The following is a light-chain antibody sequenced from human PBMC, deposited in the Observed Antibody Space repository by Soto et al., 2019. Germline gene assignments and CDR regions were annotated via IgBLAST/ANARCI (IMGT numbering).Light chain of an antibody. CDR2: GAV. CDR1: QTINNY. CDR3: QQRSNWPRT. V-gene: IGKV1-39*01. Sequence: DILMTQSPSSLSSSIGDRVTITFLASQTINNYLNWYQQEPGRAPKLLIYGAVTLHSGVPARFSGSGSGTDFTLTISSLEPEDFAVYYCQQRSNWPRTFGQGTKVDIK. J-gene: IGKJ1*01.